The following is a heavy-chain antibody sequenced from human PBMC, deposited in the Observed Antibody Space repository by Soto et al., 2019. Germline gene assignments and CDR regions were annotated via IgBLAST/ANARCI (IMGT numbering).Heavy chain of an antibody. V-gene: IGHV3-30-3*01. D-gene: IGHD2-21*01. J-gene: IGHJ3*02. Sequence: QVHLVESGGGVVQPGRSLRLSCAASGFIFSSYSMHWVRQAPGKGLEWVAMISNDGSNKDYVDSVKGRFTISRDNSNNSLSLQMNSLRAEDTAVYYCARDQFLDAFDIWGQGTMVTVSS. CDR2: ISNDGSNK. CDR1: GFIFSSYS. CDR3: ARDQFLDAFDI.